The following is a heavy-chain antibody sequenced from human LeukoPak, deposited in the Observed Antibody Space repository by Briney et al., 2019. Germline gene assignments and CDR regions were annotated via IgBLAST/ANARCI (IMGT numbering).Heavy chain of an antibody. CDR2: ISSSGSTI. CDR3: ARAVAASLFGI. J-gene: IGHJ3*02. Sequence: GGSLRLSCAASGFTFSSYEMNWVRQAPGKGLEWVSYISSSGSTIYYADSVKGRFTISRDNAKNSLYLQMNSLRAEDTAVYYFARAVAASLFGIWGQGTMVTVSS. CDR1: GFTFSSYE. V-gene: IGHV3-48*03. D-gene: IGHD6-25*01.